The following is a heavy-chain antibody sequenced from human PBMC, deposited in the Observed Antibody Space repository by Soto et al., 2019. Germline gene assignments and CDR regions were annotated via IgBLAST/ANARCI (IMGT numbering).Heavy chain of an antibody. J-gene: IGHJ5*02. Sequence: QVQLVQSGAEVKKPGSSVKVSCKASGGTFSTYAINWVRQAPGQGLEWMGGIIPIFGTPNYAQTFQDRVTITADESTSTAYLELSSLTSEDTAVYYCARVVDPEVYSTWFDPWGQGTLVTVSS. CDR1: GGTFSTYA. CDR3: ARVVDPEVYSTWFDP. CDR2: IIPIFGTP. D-gene: IGHD1-1*01. V-gene: IGHV1-69*01.